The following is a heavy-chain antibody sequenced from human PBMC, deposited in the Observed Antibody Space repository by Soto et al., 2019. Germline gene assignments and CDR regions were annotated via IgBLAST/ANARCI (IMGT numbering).Heavy chain of an antibody. Sequence: QITLRESGPPVLKSTETLTLTCTFSGVSLTTNGVGVGWIRQSPGRAPEWLAIIYWDDDKRYSPSLQNRLTITKDAPKKQVVLRLTYMAPVDTATYFCVHRRRRTGSWSTGDFDYWGQGTPVTVFS. CDR1: GVSLTTNGVG. D-gene: IGHD6-13*01. CDR2: IYWDDDK. V-gene: IGHV2-5*02. J-gene: IGHJ4*02. CDR3: VHRRRRTGSWSTGDFDY.